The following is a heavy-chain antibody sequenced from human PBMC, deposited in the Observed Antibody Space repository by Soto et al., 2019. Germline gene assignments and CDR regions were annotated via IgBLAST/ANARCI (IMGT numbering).Heavy chain of an antibody. Sequence: GASVKVSCKASGFTFTSSAVQWVRQARGQRLEWIGWIVVGSGNTNYAQKFQERVTITRDMSTSTAYMELSSLRSEDTAVYYCAAESGYSRTYYYYYGMDVWGQGTTVTVSS. D-gene: IGHD6-13*01. CDR1: GFTFTSSA. J-gene: IGHJ6*02. CDR3: AAESGYSRTYYYYYGMDV. CDR2: IVVGSGNT. V-gene: IGHV1-58*01.